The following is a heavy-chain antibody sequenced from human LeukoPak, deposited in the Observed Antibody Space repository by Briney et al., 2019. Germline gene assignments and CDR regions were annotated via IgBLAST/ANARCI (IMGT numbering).Heavy chain of an antibody. CDR2: IYPGDSDT. CDR1: GCIFTSYW. CDR3: ARLRQQWTPLPYHYYYGMDV. V-gene: IGHV5-51*01. J-gene: IGHJ6*04. Sequence: GGSLQSSCKGAGCIFTSYWIGWVRQLPGKGLEGMGIIYPGDSDTRYSPSFQRQRTISADKSTRTAYLQWSSLKASATAMYYCARLRQQWTPLPYHYYYGMDVWGKGTTVTVSS. D-gene: IGHD6-19*01.